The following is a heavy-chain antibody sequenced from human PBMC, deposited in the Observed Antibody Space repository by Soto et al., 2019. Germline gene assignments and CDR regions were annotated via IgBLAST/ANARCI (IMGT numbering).Heavy chain of an antibody. CDR2: IIPILGIA. J-gene: IGHJ5*02. D-gene: IGHD3-10*01. V-gene: IGHV1-69*08. CDR1: GGTFSSYT. Sequence: QVQLVQSGAEVKKPGSSVKVSCKASGGTFSSYTISWVRQAPGQGLEWMGRIIPILGIANYAQKFQGRVTITADKSTSTAYMELSSLRSEDTAVYYCARETLLLWFGELSSWGQGTLVTVSS. CDR3: ARETLLLWFGELSS.